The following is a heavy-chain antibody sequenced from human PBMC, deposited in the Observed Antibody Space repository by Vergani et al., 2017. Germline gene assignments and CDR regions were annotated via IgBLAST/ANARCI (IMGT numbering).Heavy chain of an antibody. D-gene: IGHD2-2*02. J-gene: IGHJ4*02. CDR3: ARGVGYCSSTSCYTLDY. Sequence: QVQLQESGPGLVKPSETLSLTCTVSGDSVISTDYHWGWIRQPPGKGLEWIGSMDYSGSTSYNPSLESRISISFETPKNQFSLKLSSVTAADTAVYYCARGVGYCSSTSCYTLDYWGQGTLVTVSS. CDR1: GDSVISTDYH. CDR2: MDYSGST. V-gene: IGHV4-39*01.